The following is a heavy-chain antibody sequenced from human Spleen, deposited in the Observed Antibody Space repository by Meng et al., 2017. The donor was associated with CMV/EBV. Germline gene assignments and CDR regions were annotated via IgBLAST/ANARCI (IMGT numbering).Heavy chain of an antibody. Sequence: GESLKISCAASGFTFSSYAIHWVRQAPGKGLEWVGIISHDGSKTYYADYVKGRFTISRDTPKNTLYLQMNSLRAEDTAVYYCASGAYYDTLTGYYKFADYWGRGTLVTVSS. CDR1: GFTFSSYA. V-gene: IGHV3-30*04. D-gene: IGHD3-9*01. CDR2: ISHDGSKT. J-gene: IGHJ4*02. CDR3: ASGAYYDTLTGYYKFADY.